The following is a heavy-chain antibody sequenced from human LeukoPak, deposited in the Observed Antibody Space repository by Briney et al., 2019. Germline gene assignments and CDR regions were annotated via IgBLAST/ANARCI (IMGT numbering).Heavy chain of an antibody. Sequence: GGSLRLSCAASGFTFSRYAIIWVRQAPGKGLQWVSTISDSGDDTSYADSVKGRFTISRDNSKNTLSLQMNSLRVEDTAVYYCVKGRWGDYWGQGTLVTVSS. J-gene: IGHJ4*02. D-gene: IGHD3-16*01. CDR1: GFTFSRYA. V-gene: IGHV3-23*01. CDR3: VKGRWGDY. CDR2: ISDSGDDT.